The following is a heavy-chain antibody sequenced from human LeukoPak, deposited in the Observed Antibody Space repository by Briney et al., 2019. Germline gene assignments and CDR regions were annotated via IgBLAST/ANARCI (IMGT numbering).Heavy chain of an antibody. Sequence: PGGSLRLSCAASGFTFRSYWMHWVRQAPGKGLVWVSRIKSDGSYTDYADSVKGRFTISRDNAKNTLDLQLNSLRAEDTAVYYCARRAGAYSHPYDYWGQGTLVTVSS. J-gene: IGHJ4*02. CDR3: ARRAGAYSHPYDY. CDR2: IKSDGSYT. D-gene: IGHD4/OR15-4a*01. CDR1: GFTFRSYW. V-gene: IGHV3-74*01.